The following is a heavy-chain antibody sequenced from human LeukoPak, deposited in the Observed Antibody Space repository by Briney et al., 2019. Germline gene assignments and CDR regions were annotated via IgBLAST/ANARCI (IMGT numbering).Heavy chain of an antibody. J-gene: IGHJ5*02. CDR2: ISAYNGNT. CDR1: GYTFTSYG. D-gene: IGHD3-10*01. V-gene: IGHV1-18*01. CDR3: ARDGVLWFGESDSNWFDP. Sequence: ASVKVSCKASGYTFTSYGISWVRQAPGQGLEWMGWISAYNGNTNYAQKLQGRATMTTDTSTSRAYMELRSLRSDDTAVYYCARDGVLWFGESDSNWFDPWGQGTLVTVSS.